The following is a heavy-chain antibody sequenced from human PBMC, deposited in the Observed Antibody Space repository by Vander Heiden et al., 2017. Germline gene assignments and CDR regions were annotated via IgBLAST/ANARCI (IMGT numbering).Heavy chain of an antibody. Sequence: QMQLVQSGPEVKKPGTSVKVSCKASGFTFTSSAVQWVRQAREQRLGWIGWIVVGSGNTNDAQKFQERVTITRDMSTSTAYMELSSLRSEDTAVYYCAADTRPFYDSSGYTFDYWGQGTLVTVSS. V-gene: IGHV1-58*01. J-gene: IGHJ4*02. CDR3: AADTRPFYDSSGYTFDY. D-gene: IGHD3-22*01. CDR2: IVVGSGNT. CDR1: GFTFTSSA.